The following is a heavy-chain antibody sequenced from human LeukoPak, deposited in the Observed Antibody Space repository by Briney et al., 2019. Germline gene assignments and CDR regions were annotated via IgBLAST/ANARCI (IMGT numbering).Heavy chain of an antibody. D-gene: IGHD1-26*01. V-gene: IGHV3-30*04. CDR1: GFTFSSYA. J-gene: IGHJ4*02. Sequence: PGRSLRLSCAASGFTFSSYAMHWVRQAPGKGLEWVAVISYDGSNKYYADSVKGRFTISRDNSKNTLYLQMNSLRAEDTAVYYCASKDARVGATALDYWGQGTLVTVSS. CDR3: ASKDARVGATALDY. CDR2: ISYDGSNK.